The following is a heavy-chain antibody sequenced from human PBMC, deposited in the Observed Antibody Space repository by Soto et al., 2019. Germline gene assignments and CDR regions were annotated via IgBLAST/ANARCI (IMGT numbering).Heavy chain of an antibody. J-gene: IGHJ6*02. CDR3: ARVSLGDYYYYGMDV. CDR1: GGTFSSYT. D-gene: IGHD4-17*01. Sequence: QVQLVQSGAEVKKPGSSVKVSCKASGGTFSSYTISWVRQAPEQGLEWMGRIIPILGIANYAQKFQGRVTITADKSTSTAYMELSSLRSEDTAVYYCARVSLGDYYYYGMDVWGQGTTVTVSS. V-gene: IGHV1-69*02. CDR2: IIPILGIA.